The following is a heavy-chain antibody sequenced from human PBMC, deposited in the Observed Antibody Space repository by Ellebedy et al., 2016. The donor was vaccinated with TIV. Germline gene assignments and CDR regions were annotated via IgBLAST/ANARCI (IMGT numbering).Heavy chain of an antibody. J-gene: IGHJ4*02. V-gene: IGHV4-4*07. D-gene: IGHD1-26*01. CDR2: IYSSGSS. Sequence: GSLRLXCTVSGGSMTSYYWTWIRQPAGKGLEWIGRIYSSGSSNYNPSLKSRLTMSVDTSKNQFSLELSSVTAADTAVYYCARGRGGSYSIPFDFWGLGTLVTVSS. CDR3: ARGRGGSYSIPFDF. CDR1: GGSMTSYY.